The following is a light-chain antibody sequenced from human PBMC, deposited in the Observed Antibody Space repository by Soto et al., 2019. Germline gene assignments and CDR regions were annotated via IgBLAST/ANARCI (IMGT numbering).Light chain of an antibody. CDR2: GAS. V-gene: IGKV1-12*01. CDR1: QGVGNW. CDR3: QQSKRIPPWT. J-gene: IGKJ1*01. Sequence: DIQMTQSPSSVAASVGDRVTITCRASQGVGNWLAWYQQRPGKAPRLLIYGASTLQSGVPSRFSGSGSGTDFTLTISSLQAEDFATCYCQQSKRIPPWTFGQGTKVEIK.